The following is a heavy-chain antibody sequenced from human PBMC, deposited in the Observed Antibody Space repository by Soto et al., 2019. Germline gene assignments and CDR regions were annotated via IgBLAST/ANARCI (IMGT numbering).Heavy chain of an antibody. V-gene: IGHV6-1*01. CDR3: ARDYYVWGSYRGYYYYGMDV. Sequence: PSQTLSLTCAISGDSVSSNSAAWNWIRQSPSRGLEWLGRTYYRSKWYNDYAVSVKSRITINPDTSKNQFSLQLNSVTPDDTAVYYCARDYYVWGSYRGYYYYGMDVWGQGTTVTVSS. CDR2: TYYRSKWYN. D-gene: IGHD3-16*02. J-gene: IGHJ6*02. CDR1: GDSVSSNSAA.